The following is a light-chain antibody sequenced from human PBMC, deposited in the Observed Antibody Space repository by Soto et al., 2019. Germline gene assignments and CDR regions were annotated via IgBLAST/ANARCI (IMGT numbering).Light chain of an antibody. CDR3: QHYNSYSEA. Sequence: EIVMTQSPATLSVSPGERATLSCRASQSVSSNVACYQQIPGQTPRLLIYGASTRATGIPVRFSGSGSGTEFTLTISSLQPDDFATYYCQHYNSYSEAFGQGTKVDIK. CDR1: QSVSSN. V-gene: IGKV3-15*01. J-gene: IGKJ1*01. CDR2: GAS.